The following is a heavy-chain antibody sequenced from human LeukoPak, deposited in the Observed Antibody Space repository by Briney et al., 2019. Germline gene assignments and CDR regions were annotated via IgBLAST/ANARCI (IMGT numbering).Heavy chain of an antibody. D-gene: IGHD6-6*01. V-gene: IGHV1-69*06. CDR3: ARGGSSSVYYYMDV. CDR1: GGTFSSYA. CDR2: IIPIFGTA. Sequence: GASVKVSCKASGGTFSSYAISWVRQAPGQGLEWMGGIIPIFGTANYAQKFQGRVTITADRSTSTAYMELSSLRSEDTAVYYCARGGSSSVYYYMDVWGKGTTVTVSS. J-gene: IGHJ6*03.